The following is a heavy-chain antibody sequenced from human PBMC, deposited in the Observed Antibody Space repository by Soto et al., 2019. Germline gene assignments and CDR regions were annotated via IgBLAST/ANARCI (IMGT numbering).Heavy chain of an antibody. CDR1: AYTFTNYD. CDR3: AGHRYNLNHNPPNPPHHNSGMGV. D-gene: IGHD1-1*01. Sequence: QVQLEQSGAEVKKPGASEKVSCKASAYTFTNYDINWVRQATGQGLAWMGWMNPNSGKTGYAQRFQGRLAVTKDCSIRTAYLELSNLRSDAPAVYYCAGHRYNLNHNPPNPPHHNSGMGVWGQGTTVTVSS. CDR2: MNPNSGKT. J-gene: IGHJ6*02. V-gene: IGHV1-8*01.